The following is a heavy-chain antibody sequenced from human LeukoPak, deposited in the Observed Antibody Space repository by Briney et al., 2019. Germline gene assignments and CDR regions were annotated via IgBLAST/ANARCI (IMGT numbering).Heavy chain of an antibody. Sequence: GGSLRLSCAASGFTFSSYGMHWVRQAPGKGLEWVAVISYDGSNKYYADSVKGRFTISRDNSKSTLYLQMNSLRAEDTAVYYCAKDGSYSYEMVYWGQGTLVTVSS. J-gene: IGHJ4*02. V-gene: IGHV3-30*18. D-gene: IGHD5-18*01. CDR1: GFTFSSYG. CDR3: AKDGSYSYEMVY. CDR2: ISYDGSNK.